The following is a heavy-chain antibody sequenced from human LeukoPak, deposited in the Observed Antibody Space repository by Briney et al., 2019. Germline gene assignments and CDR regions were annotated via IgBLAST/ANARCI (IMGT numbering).Heavy chain of an antibody. V-gene: IGHV1-46*01. CDR1: GYTFTSNY. Sequence: ASVKVSCKASGYTFTSNYMHWVRQAPGQGLEWMGVINPSGGSTSYAQKFQGRVTMTRDMSTSTDYMELSSLRSEDTAVYYCATGLWFGKYLDVWGKGTTVTISS. J-gene: IGHJ6*04. D-gene: IGHD3-10*01. CDR3: ATGLWFGKYLDV. CDR2: INPSGGST.